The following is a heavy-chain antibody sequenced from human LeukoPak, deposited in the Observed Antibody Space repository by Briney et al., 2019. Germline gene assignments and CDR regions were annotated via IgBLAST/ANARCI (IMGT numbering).Heavy chain of an antibody. J-gene: IGHJ5*02. Sequence: SETLSLTCTVSSGSISSYYWSWIRQPPGKGLEWIGYIYYSGSTNYNPSLKSRVTISVDTSKNQFSLKLSSVTAADTAVYYCARDLAPYYYDSSGINWFDPWGQGTLVTVSS. CDR1: SGSISSYY. CDR3: ARDLAPYYYDSSGINWFDP. V-gene: IGHV4-59*01. CDR2: IYYSGST. D-gene: IGHD3-22*01.